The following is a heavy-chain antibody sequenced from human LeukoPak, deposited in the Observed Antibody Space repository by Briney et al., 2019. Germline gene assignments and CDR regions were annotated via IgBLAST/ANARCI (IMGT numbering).Heavy chain of an antibody. CDR2: INPNSGVT. CDR1: GYTFTVYY. CDR3: ARDQGDYYFDY. D-gene: IGHD2-21*02. Sequence: WASVKVSCKASGYTFTVYYMHWVRQAPGQGLEWMGWINPNSGVTNYAQSFQGRVTMTRDTSISATYMELSRLRSDDTAVYYCARDQGDYYFDYWGQGTLVTVSS. V-gene: IGHV1-2*02. J-gene: IGHJ4*02.